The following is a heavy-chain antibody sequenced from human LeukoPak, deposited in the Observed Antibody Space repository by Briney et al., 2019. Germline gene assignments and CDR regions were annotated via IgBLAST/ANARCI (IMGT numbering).Heavy chain of an antibody. V-gene: IGHV3-21*01. CDR2: ISSSSSYI. D-gene: IGHD1-26*01. Sequence: GGSLRLSCAASGFTFSSYSMNWVRQAPGKGLEWVSSISSSSSYIYYADSVKGRFTISRDNAKNSLHLQMNSLRDEDTAVYYCASSGSYRFDYWGQGTLVTVSS. CDR3: ASSGSYRFDY. CDR1: GFTFSSYS. J-gene: IGHJ4*02.